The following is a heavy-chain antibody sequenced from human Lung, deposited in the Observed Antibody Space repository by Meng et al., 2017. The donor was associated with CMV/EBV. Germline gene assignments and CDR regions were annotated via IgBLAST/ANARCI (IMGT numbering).Heavy chain of an antibody. J-gene: IGHJ4*02. D-gene: IGHD6-25*01. V-gene: IGHV3-15*01. CDR2: IKSKTDGGTT. CDR1: GFTFSTAW. Sequence: GGSLRLSCAASGFTFSTAWMSWVRQAPGKGLEWVGRIKSKTDGGTTDYAAPVKGRFTMSRDDLRNTLYLQMNSLKTDDTGVYYCTTGRLFDYWGQGTLVTVSS. CDR3: TTGRLFDY.